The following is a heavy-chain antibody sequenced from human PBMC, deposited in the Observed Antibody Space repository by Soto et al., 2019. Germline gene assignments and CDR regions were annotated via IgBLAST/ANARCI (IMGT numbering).Heavy chain of an antibody. CDR1: GFTFSSYA. CDR3: ARAPAYCGGDCYFGTDY. Sequence: QVQLVESGGGVVQPGRSLRLSCAASGFTFSSYAMHWVRQAPGKGLEWVAVISYDGSNKYYADSVKGRFTISRDNSKNTLYLQMNSLRAEDTAVYYCARAPAYCGGDCYFGTDYWGQGTLVTVSS. J-gene: IGHJ4*02. V-gene: IGHV3-30-3*01. D-gene: IGHD2-21*02. CDR2: ISYDGSNK.